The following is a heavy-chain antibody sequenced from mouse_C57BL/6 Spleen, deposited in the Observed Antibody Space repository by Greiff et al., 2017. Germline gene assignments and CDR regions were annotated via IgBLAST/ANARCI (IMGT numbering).Heavy chain of an antibody. D-gene: IGHD2-1*01. V-gene: IGHV3-6*01. CDR1: GYSITSGYF. Sequence: VQLKESGPGLVKPSQSLSITCSVSGYSITSGYFWNWIRRFPGNKLEWMGFIRYDGSNNYNPSLKNRITVTRDTSKNQFYLKLKSVTTEDTARYYCARETLLLYWDFDVRGTRATVTISS. J-gene: IGHJ1*03. CDR2: IRYDGSN. CDR3: ARETLLLYWDFDV.